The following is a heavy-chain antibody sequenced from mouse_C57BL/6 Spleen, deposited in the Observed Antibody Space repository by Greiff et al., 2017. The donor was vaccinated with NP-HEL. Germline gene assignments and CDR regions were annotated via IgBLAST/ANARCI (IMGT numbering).Heavy chain of an antibody. CDR1: GFTFSDYG. J-gene: IGHJ4*01. D-gene: IGHD2-2*01. CDR2: ISSGSSTI. Sequence: VQLKESGGGLVKPGGSLKLSCAASGFTFSDYGMHWVRQAPEKGLEWVAYISSGSSTIYYADTVKGRFTISRDNAKNTLFLQMTSLRSEDTAMYYCARRIYYGYPYYAMNYWGQGTSVTVSS. V-gene: IGHV5-17*01. CDR3: ARRIYYGYPYYAMNY.